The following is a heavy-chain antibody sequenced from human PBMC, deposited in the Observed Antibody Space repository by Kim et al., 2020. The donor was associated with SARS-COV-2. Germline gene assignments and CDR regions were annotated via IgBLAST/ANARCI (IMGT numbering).Heavy chain of an antibody. Sequence: GGSLRLSCAASGFTFRSYDMNWVRQATGKGLEWVSAIGIAGDTYYPGSVKGRFTISRENAKNSLYLQMNSLRAGDTAVYYCARGGEAGNGLDVWGQGTTVTVSS. CDR2: IGIAGDT. V-gene: IGHV3-13*01. CDR1: GFTFRSYD. CDR3: ARGGEAGNGLDV. J-gene: IGHJ6*02. D-gene: IGHD6-19*01.